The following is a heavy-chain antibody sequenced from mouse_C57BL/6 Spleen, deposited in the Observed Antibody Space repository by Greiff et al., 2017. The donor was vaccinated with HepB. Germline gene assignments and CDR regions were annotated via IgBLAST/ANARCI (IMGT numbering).Heavy chain of an antibody. J-gene: IGHJ2*01. D-gene: IGHD2-5*01. CDR2: ISSGGDYI. CDR3: TREEGYSNFFDY. V-gene: IGHV5-9-1*02. Sequence: EVHLVESGEGLVKPGGSLKLSCAASGFTFSSYAMSWVRQTPEKRLEWVAYISSGGDYIYYADTVKGRFTISRDNARNTLYLQMSSLKSEDTAMYYCTREEGYSNFFDYWGQGTTLTVSS. CDR1: GFTFSSYA.